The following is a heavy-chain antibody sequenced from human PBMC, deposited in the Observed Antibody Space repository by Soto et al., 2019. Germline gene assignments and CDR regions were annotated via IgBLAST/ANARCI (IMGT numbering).Heavy chain of an antibody. V-gene: IGHV3-66*01. Sequence: GGSLRLSCAASGFTVSSNYMSWVRQAPGKGLEWVSVIYSGGSTYYADSVKGRFTISRDNSKNTLYLQMNSLRAEDTAVYYCARGMGTFDYYYGMDVWGQGTTVTVSS. CDR3: ARGMGTFDYYYGMDV. J-gene: IGHJ6*02. CDR2: IYSGGST. CDR1: GFTVSSNY. D-gene: IGHD7-27*01.